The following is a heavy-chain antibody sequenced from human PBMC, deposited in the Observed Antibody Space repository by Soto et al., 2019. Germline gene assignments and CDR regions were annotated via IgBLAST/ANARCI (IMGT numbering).Heavy chain of an antibody. CDR2: ISDSGAST. CDR3: ARAIGATRAYDY. J-gene: IGHJ4*02. Sequence: EVQLLDSGGGLVQPGGSLRLSCAASGFTFSTYAMSWVRQAPGKGLEWVSAISDSGASTYYPDSVRGRFTISRDNSKNPVYLQMNSLRAEDTAVYYCARAIGATRAYDYWGQGALVTVSS. V-gene: IGHV3-23*01. CDR1: GFTFSTYA. D-gene: IGHD1-26*01.